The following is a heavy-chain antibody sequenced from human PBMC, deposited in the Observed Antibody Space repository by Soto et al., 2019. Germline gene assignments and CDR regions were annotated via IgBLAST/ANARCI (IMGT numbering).Heavy chain of an antibody. D-gene: IGHD6-19*01. V-gene: IGHV1-69*13. CDR2: IIPIFGTA. Sequence: ASVKVSCKASGGTFSSYAISWVRQAPGQGLEWMGGIIPIFGTANYAQKFQGRVTITADESTSTAYMELSSLRSEDTAVYYCASCIAVAGTAGGYYGMDVWGQGTTVTVSS. CDR1: GGTFSSYA. CDR3: ASCIAVAGTAGGYYGMDV. J-gene: IGHJ6*02.